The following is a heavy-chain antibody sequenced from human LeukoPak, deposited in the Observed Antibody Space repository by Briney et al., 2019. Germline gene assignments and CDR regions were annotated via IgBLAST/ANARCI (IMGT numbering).Heavy chain of an antibody. Sequence: SETLSLTCTVSSGSISGFYWSWIRQPPGKGLEWIGSIENSGTTTYNPSLKSRVTTSVDSTKKQFSLRMSSVTAADTAVYYCARVVRDSSGWYHFDYWGQGTLVTVSS. CDR1: SGSISGFY. V-gene: IGHV4-59*01. D-gene: IGHD6-19*01. CDR3: ARVVRDSSGWYHFDY. J-gene: IGHJ4*02. CDR2: IENSGTT.